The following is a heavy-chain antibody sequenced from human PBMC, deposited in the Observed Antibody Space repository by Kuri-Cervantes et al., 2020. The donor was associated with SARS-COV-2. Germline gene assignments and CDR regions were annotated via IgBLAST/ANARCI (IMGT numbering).Heavy chain of an antibody. CDR2: IYYSGST. D-gene: IGHD6-6*01. CDR3: ARQGHSSSSRYYYGMDV. Sequence: SETLSLTCTVSGGSISSSSYYWGWIRQPPGKGLEWIGSIYYSGSTYYNPSLKSRVTISVDTSKNQFSLKLSSVTAADTAVYYCARQGHSSSSRYYYGMDVWGQGTTVTVSS. CDR1: GGSISSSSYY. J-gene: IGHJ6*02. V-gene: IGHV4-39*01.